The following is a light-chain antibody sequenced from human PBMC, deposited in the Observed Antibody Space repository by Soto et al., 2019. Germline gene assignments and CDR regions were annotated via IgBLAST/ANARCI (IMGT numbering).Light chain of an antibody. CDR3: CSYAGSYTLGV. CDR2: DVN. V-gene: IGLV2-11*01. J-gene: IGLJ2*01. Sequence: QSALTQPRSVSGSPGQSVTISCTGTSSDVGGYDYVSWYQQHPGKAPKLVIYDVNKRPSGVPDRFSGSKSGNTASLTISGLQAEDEADYHCCSYAGSYTLGVFGGGTQLTVL. CDR1: SSDVGGYDY.